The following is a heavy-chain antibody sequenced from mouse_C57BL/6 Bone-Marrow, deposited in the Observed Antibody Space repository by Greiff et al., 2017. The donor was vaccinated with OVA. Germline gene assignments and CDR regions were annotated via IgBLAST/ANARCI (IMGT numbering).Heavy chain of an antibody. CDR3: ARKGITTNAMDY. V-gene: IGHV1-59*01. J-gene: IGHJ4*01. CDR1: GYTFTSYW. CDR2: IDPSDSYT. Sequence: VQLQQPGAELVRPGTSVKLSCKASGYTFTSYWMHWVKQRPGQGLEWIGVIDPSDSYTNYNQKFKGKATLTVDTSSSTAYMQLSSLTSEDSAVYYCARKGITTNAMDYWGQGTSVTVSS. D-gene: IGHD1-1*01.